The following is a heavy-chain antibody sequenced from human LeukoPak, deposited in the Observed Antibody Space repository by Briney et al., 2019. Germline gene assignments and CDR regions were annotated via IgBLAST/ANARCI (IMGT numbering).Heavy chain of an antibody. CDR2: IYYSGST. D-gene: IGHD5-18*01. V-gene: IGHV4-39*07. CDR3: ARGEVSYGYLNWFDP. CDR1: GGSISSSSYY. Sequence: SETLSLTCTVSGGSISSSSYYWGWIRQPPGKGLEWIGSIYYSGSTYYNPSLKSRVTISVDTSKNQFSLKLSSVTAADTAVYYCARGEVSYGYLNWFDPWGQGTLVTVSS. J-gene: IGHJ5*02.